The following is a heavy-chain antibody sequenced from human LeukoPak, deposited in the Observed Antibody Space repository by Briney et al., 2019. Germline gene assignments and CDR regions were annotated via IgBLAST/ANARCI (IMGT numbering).Heavy chain of an antibody. CDR1: GGSISSSSYY. CDR2: IYYSGST. Sequence: SETLSLTCTVSGGSISSSSYYWGWIRQPPGKGLEWIGSIYYSGSTYYNPSLKSRVTISVDTSKNQFSLKLSSVTAADTAVYYCASLRGGRTYYDFWSGYYNEQNWFDPWGQGTLVTVSS. CDR3: ASLRGGRTYYDFWSGYYNEQNWFDP. D-gene: IGHD3-3*01. J-gene: IGHJ5*02. V-gene: IGHV4-39*01.